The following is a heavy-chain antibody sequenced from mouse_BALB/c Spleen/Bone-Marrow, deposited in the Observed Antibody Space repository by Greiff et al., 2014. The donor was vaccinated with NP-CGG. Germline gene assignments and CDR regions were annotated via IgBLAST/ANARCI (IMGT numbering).Heavy chain of an antibody. J-gene: IGHJ2*01. D-gene: IGHD2-3*01. V-gene: IGHV3-8*02. CDR2: ISYSGNT. CDR3: ATYDGYCFDY. CDR1: GDSITSGY. Sequence: EVKLVESGPSLVKPSQTLSLTCSVTGDSITSGYWNWIRKFPGNKLGYMGYISYSGNTYYDPSLKSRISITRDTSKNQYYLQLNSVTTEDTATYYCATYDGYCFDYWGQGTTLTVSS.